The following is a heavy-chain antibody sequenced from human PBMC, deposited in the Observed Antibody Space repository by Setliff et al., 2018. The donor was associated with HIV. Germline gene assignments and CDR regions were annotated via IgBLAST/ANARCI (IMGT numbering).Heavy chain of an antibody. CDR2: IHPSGGST. V-gene: IGHV1-46*01. CDR3: ARVRYCSGGSCYGGEYWFDP. CDR1: GYTFTSYY. J-gene: IGHJ5*02. D-gene: IGHD2-15*01. Sequence: ASVKVSCKASGYTFTSYYIHWVRQAPGQGLEWMGVIHPSGGSTRYAQSFQDRVTMTRDTSTSTVYMELSSLRSADTAVSYCARVRYCSGGSCYGGEYWFDPWGQGTLVTVSS.